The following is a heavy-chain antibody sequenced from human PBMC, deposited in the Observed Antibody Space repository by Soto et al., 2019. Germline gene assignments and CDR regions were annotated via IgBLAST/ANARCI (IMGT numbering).Heavy chain of an antibody. J-gene: IGHJ4*02. Sequence: QVQLVQSGAEVKKPGASVKVSCKASGYTFTSYGISWVRQAPGQGLEWMGWSSAYNGNTNYAQKLQGRVTMTTDTSTSTDYRELRSLRSDETAVYYCARGPPSYYDSSGYYKYFDYWGQGTLGAVSS. CDR1: GYTFTSYG. CDR3: ARGPPSYYDSSGYYKYFDY. V-gene: IGHV1-18*01. CDR2: SSAYNGNT. D-gene: IGHD3-22*01.